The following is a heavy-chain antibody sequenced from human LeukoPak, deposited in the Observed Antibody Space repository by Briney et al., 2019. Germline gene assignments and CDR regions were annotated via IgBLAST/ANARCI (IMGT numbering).Heavy chain of an antibody. CDR3: ARGGDYIDY. Sequence: GSLRLSCAASGFTFSSYEINWVRQAPGKGPEWVSYISMSGSAIYYADSVKGRFTISRDNAKSSLYLQMNSLRAEDTAVYYCARGGDYIDYWGQGTLVTVSS. V-gene: IGHV3-48*03. CDR1: GFTFSSYE. CDR2: ISMSGSAI. J-gene: IGHJ4*02.